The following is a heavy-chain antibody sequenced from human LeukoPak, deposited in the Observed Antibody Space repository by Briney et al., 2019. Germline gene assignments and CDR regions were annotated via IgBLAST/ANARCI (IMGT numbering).Heavy chain of an antibody. CDR1: GFTFSSYA. V-gene: IGHV3-30-3*02. CDR3: AKSLSKTTVTTLPDY. CDR2: ISYDGSNK. D-gene: IGHD4-17*01. J-gene: IGHJ4*02. Sequence: GRSLRLSCAASGFTFSSYAMHWVRQAPGKGLEWVAVISYDGSNKYYADSVKGRFTISRDNSKNTLYLQMNSLRAEDTAVYYCAKSLSKTTVTTLPDYWGQGTLVTVSS.